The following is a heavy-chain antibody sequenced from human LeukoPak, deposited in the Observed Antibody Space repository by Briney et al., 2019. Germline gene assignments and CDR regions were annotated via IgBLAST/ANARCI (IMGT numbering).Heavy chain of an antibody. CDR2: IYSGGST. V-gene: IGHV3-53*01. CDR1: GFTVSSNY. J-gene: IGHJ4*02. CDR3: AKVVSSLDY. Sequence: GGSLSLSCAASGFTVSSNYMSWVRQAPGKGLEWVSVIYSGGSTYYADSVKGRFTISRDNSKNTLYLQMNSLRAEDTAVYYCAKVVSSLDYWGQGTLVTVSS. D-gene: IGHD6-13*01.